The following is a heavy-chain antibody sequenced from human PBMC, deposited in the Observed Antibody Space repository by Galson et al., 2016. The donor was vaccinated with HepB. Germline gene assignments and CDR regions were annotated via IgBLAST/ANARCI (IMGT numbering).Heavy chain of an antibody. CDR2: ISSDGNTK. D-gene: IGHD3-3*01. J-gene: IGHJ4*02. Sequence: SLRLSCAASGFTFSSSGMHWVRQAPGKGLEWVAVISSDGNTKYYAGSVKGRFTISRDNAKSSLYLQMNSLTEEDTALYYCVRDFRSSCTLGCWGQGILVTVSS. V-gene: IGHV3-30*03. CDR1: GFTFSSSG. CDR3: VRDFRSSCTLGC.